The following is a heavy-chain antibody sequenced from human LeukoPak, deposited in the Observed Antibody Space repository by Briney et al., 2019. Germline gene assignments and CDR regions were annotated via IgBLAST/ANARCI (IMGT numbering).Heavy chain of an antibody. Sequence: SETLSLTCTVSGGSISSYYWSWIRQPPGKGLEWIGYIYYSGSTNYNPSLKSRVTISVDTSKNQFSLKLSSVTAADTAVYYCARANRYSYGLNRFDPRGQGTLVTVSS. D-gene: IGHD5-18*01. CDR3: ARANRYSYGLNRFDP. CDR2: IYYSGST. CDR1: GGSISSYY. J-gene: IGHJ5*02. V-gene: IGHV4-59*01.